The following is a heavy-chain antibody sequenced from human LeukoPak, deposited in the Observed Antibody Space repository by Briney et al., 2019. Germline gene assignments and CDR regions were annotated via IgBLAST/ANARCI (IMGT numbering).Heavy chain of an antibody. CDR2: IYYSGST. CDR1: GGSISSGDYY. Sequence: PSETLSLTCTVSGGSISSGDYYWSWIRQPPGKGLEWIGYIYYSGSTHYNPSLKSRVTISVDTSKNQFSLKLSSVTAADTAVYYCARDAIFGVVPTSRRAPQKLAFDYWGQGTLVAVSS. V-gene: IGHV4-30-4*08. CDR3: ARDAIFGVVPTSRRAPQKLAFDY. D-gene: IGHD3-3*01. J-gene: IGHJ4*02.